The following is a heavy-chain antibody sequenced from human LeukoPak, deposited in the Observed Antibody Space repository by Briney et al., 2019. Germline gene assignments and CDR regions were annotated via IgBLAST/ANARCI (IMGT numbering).Heavy chain of an antibody. D-gene: IGHD6-13*01. CDR1: GYTLTDYY. Sequence: ASVKVSCKASGYTLTDYYMHWVRQAPGQGLEWMGRINPNSGGTNYAQKFQGRVTMTRDTSISTAYMELSRLRSDDTAVYHCARDLKAAAGTVYWGQGTLVTVSS. V-gene: IGHV1-2*06. CDR2: INPNSGGT. J-gene: IGHJ4*02. CDR3: ARDLKAAAGTVY.